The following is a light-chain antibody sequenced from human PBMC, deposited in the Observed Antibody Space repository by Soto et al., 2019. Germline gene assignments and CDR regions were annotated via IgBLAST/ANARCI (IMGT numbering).Light chain of an antibody. CDR3: QSYDNSLSGSL. CDR2: VNS. J-gene: IGLJ2*01. CDR1: SSNIGAGYD. V-gene: IGLV1-40*01. Sequence: QSVLTQPPSVSGAPGQRVTISCTGSSSNIGAGYDVHWYQQLPGTAPRLLIYVNSNRPSGVPDRFSGSKSGTSASLAITGLQAEDEADYYCQSYDNSLSGSLFGGGTKVTVL.